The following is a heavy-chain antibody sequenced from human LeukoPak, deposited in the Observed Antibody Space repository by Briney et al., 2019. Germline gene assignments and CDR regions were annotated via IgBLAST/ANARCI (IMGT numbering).Heavy chain of an antibody. CDR3: ARGVGTTQYYYYYMDV. Sequence: SHTLSLTCAISDDSVSTNSAAWNWIRQSPSRGLEWLGRTHYRSKWYNDYAVSVRSRITIKPDTSKNQFSLQLNSVTPEDTAVYYCARGVGTTQYYYYYMDVWGKGTAVTVSS. J-gene: IGHJ6*03. CDR2: THYRSKWYN. D-gene: IGHD1-26*01. CDR1: DDSVSTNSAA. V-gene: IGHV6-1*01.